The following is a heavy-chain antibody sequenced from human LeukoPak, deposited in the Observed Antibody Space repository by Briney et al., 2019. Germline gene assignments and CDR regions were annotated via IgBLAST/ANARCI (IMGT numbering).Heavy chain of an antibody. CDR2: ISYDGSNK. J-gene: IGHJ4*02. CDR3: ASHDGSSPFDY. Sequence: GGSLRLSCAASGFTFSSYGMHWVRQAPGKGLEWVAVISYDGSNKYYADPVKGRFTISRDNSKNTLYLQMNSLRAEDTAVYYCASHDGSSPFDYWGQGTLVTVSS. D-gene: IGHD1-26*01. V-gene: IGHV3-30*03. CDR1: GFTFSSYG.